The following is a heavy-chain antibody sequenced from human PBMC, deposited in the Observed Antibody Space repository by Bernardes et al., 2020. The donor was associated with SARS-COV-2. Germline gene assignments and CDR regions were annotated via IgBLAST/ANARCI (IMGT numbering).Heavy chain of an antibody. D-gene: IGHD6-6*01. CDR2: ITCSGGST. J-gene: IGHJ4*02. CDR1: GFTFSSYA. CDR3: AKEGGSSSSDF. Sequence: GGSLRLSCAASGFTFSSYAMSWVRQAPGKGLEWVSSITCSGGSTYYADSVKGRFTISRDNSKNTLYLQMNSLRAEDTALYYCAKEGGSSSSDFWGQGTLVTISS. V-gene: IGHV3-23*01.